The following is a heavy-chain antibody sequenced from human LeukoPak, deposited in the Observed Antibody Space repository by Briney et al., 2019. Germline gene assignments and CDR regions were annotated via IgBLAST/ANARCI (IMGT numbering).Heavy chain of an antibody. Sequence: ASVKVSCKASGYTFTGYYMHWVRQAPGQGLEWTGWINPNSGGTNYAQKFQGRVTMTRDTSISTAYMELSRLRSDDTAVYYCARDSSGWPYYYYYMDVWGKGTTVTVSS. CDR3: ARDSSGWPYYYYYMDV. D-gene: IGHD6-19*01. CDR1: GYTFTGYY. CDR2: INPNSGGT. J-gene: IGHJ6*03. V-gene: IGHV1-2*02.